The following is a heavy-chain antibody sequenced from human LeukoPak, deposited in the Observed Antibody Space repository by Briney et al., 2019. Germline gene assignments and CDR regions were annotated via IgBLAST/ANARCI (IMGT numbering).Heavy chain of an antibody. CDR3: AKDGVSYSSSSNFDY. CDR2: ISGSGGST. Sequence: GGSLRLSCAASGFTFSSYAMSWVRQAPGKGLEWVSAISGSGGSTYYADSVKGRFTIPRDNSKNTLYLQMNSLRAEDTAVYYCAKDGVSYSSSSNFDYWGQGTLVTVSS. J-gene: IGHJ4*02. CDR1: GFTFSSYA. D-gene: IGHD6-6*01. V-gene: IGHV3-23*01.